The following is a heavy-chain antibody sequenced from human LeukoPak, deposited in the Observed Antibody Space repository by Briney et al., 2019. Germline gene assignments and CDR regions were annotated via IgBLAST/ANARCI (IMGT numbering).Heavy chain of an antibody. V-gene: IGHV1-69*06. D-gene: IGHD5-12*01. CDR1: GYTFTGYY. CDR2: IIPVFGTA. Sequence: SVKVSCKASGYTFTGYYMHWVRQAPGQGLEWMGGIIPVFGTADYAQKFQGRITITADTSTSTVYMEWSGLRFEDTAVYFCATGDSGRGPFDYWGQGTLVTVSS. J-gene: IGHJ4*02. CDR3: ATGDSGRGPFDY.